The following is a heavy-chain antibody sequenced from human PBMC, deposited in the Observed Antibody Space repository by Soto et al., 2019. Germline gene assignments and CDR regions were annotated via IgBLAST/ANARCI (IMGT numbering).Heavy chain of an antibody. J-gene: IGHJ6*02. V-gene: IGHV1-69*13. Sequence: ASVKVSCKASGGTFSSYSISCVRQAPGQGLEWMGGIIPIFGTANYAQKFQGRVTITADESTSTAYIELSSLRSEDTAVYYCARVPEPFITEEWTYGMDVWGQGTTVTVSS. CDR2: IIPIFGTA. CDR1: GGTFSSYS. CDR3: ARVPEPFITEEWTYGMDV. D-gene: IGHD3-22*01.